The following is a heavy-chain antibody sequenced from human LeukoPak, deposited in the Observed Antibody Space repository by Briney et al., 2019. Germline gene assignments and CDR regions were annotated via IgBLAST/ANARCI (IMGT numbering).Heavy chain of an antibody. V-gene: IGHV4-39*01. CDR1: GGSISSSSYY. Sequence: SETLSLPRTVSGGSISSSSYYWGWIRQPPGEGLEWIGSIYYSGSTYYNPSLKSRVTISVHTSKNQFSLKLSSVTAADTAVYYCARHVRSLWFGERRGFDPWGQGTLVTVSS. CDR2: IYYSGST. CDR3: ARHVRSLWFGERRGFDP. J-gene: IGHJ5*02. D-gene: IGHD3-10*01.